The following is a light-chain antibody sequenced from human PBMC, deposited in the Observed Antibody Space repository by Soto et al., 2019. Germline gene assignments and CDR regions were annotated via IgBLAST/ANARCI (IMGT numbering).Light chain of an antibody. CDR1: SSNIGAGYD. J-gene: IGLJ1*01. V-gene: IGLV1-40*01. Sequence: QSVLTQAPSVSGAPGQRVTISCTGSSSNIGAGYDVHWYQQLPGTAPKVLIYDNNNRPSGVPDRFSGSKSGTSASLAITGLQAEDEADYYCQSYDSSLSGYVFGTETKLTVL. CDR2: DNN. CDR3: QSYDSSLSGYV.